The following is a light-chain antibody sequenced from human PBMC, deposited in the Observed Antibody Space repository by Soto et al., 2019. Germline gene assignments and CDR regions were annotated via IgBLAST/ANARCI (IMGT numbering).Light chain of an antibody. CDR1: QSIIKW. CDR3: QQLNSYPRIT. V-gene: IGKV1-5*01. Sequence: DIQMTQFPSTLSASVGDIVTITFRASQSIIKWLAWYQQKPGKAPKLLIYDSSSLQSGVPSRFSGSGSGTEFTLTISSLQPEDFATYYCQQLNSYPRITFGQGTRLEI. J-gene: IGKJ5*01. CDR2: DSS.